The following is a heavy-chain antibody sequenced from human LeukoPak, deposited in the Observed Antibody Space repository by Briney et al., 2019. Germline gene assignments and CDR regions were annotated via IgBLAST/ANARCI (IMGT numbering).Heavy chain of an antibody. CDR2: IYYSGST. Sequence: PSETLSLTCTVSGGSISSSSYYWGWIRQPPGKGLEWIGSIYYSGSTYYNPSLKSRVTISVDTSKNQFSLKLSSVTAADTAVFCCARHSSGWLFDYWGQGTLVTVSS. CDR3: ARHSSGWLFDY. V-gene: IGHV4-39*01. CDR1: GGSISSSSYY. J-gene: IGHJ4*02. D-gene: IGHD6-19*01.